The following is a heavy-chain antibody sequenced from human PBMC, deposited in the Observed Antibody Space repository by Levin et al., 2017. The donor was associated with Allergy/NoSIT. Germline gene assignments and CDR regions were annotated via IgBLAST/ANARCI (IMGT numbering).Heavy chain of an antibody. D-gene: IGHD2-15*01. CDR3: TKDRAYCGGGSCYSQSYFYYGMDV. CDR2: ISWNGGPI. CDR1: GFSLNEYA. J-gene: IGHJ6*02. V-gene: IGHV3-9*01. Sequence: SLRLSCAVSGFSLNEYAMHWVRQIPGKGLEWVSGISWNGGPIGYADSVKGRFTISRDNAKNSLYLQMNNVGPEDTAVYYCTKDRAYCGGGSCYSQSYFYYGMDVWGPGTTVTVSS.